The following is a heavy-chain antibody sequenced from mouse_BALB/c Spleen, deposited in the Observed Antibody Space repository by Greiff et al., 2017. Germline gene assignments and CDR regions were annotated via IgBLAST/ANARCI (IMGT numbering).Heavy chain of an antibody. V-gene: IGHV1-80*01. CDR3: ARDWDYAMDY. CDR2: IYPGDGDT. CDR1: GYAFSGYG. J-gene: IGHJ4*01. D-gene: IGHD4-1*01. Sequence: QVQLQQSGAELVRPGSSVKISCKASGYAFSGYGMNWVKQRPGQGLEWIGQIYPGDGDTNYNGKFKGKATLTADKSSSTAYMQLSSLTSEDSAVYFCARDWDYAMDYWGQGTSVTVSS.